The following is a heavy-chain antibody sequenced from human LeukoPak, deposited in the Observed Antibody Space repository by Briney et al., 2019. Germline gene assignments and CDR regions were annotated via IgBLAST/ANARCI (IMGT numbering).Heavy chain of an antibody. CDR2: IRSKANSYAT. CDR3: TRAYCSSTSCYTEFDY. V-gene: IGHV3-73*01. J-gene: IGHJ4*02. Sequence: GGSLRLSCAASGFTFSRYGMHWVRQASGKGLEWVGRIRSKANSYATAYAASVKGRFTISRDDSKNTAYLQMNSLKTEDTAVYYCTRAYCSSTSCYTEFDYWGQGTLVTVSS. CDR1: GFTFSRYG. D-gene: IGHD2-2*01.